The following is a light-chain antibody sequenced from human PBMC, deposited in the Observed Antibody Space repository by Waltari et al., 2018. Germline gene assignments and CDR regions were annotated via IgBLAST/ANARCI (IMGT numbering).Light chain of an antibody. CDR3: CSYAGVSTWV. CDR2: EVT. V-gene: IGLV2-23*02. CDR1: SSDVGRYNL. Sequence: QSALTQPASVSGSPGQSITIPCTGTSSDVGRYNLVFWFQQHPGKAPKLIIYEVTKRPSGTSTRFSGSKSGNTASLTLSGLQAEDEADYFCCSYAGVSTWVSGGGTKLTVL. J-gene: IGLJ3*02.